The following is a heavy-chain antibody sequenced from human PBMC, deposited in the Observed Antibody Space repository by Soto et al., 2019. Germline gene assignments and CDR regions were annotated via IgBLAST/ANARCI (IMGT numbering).Heavy chain of an antibody. V-gene: IGHV4-31*03. CDR2: ISYSGST. CDR1: GVSVSSAGYY. CDR3: VRTARQGAVAPHWFDR. J-gene: IGHJ5*02. Sequence: PSETLSLTCTVSGVSVSSAGYYWTWIRQHPGKGLEWMGYISYSGSTYYNPSLKSRITISLDTSKSQFSLKLTSVTAAETAVYYCVRTARQGAVAPHWFDRWGQGTQVTVSS. D-gene: IGHD2-21*02.